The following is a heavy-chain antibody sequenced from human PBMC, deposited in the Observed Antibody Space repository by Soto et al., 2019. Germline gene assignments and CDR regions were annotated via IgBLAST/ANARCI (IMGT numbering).Heavy chain of an antibody. J-gene: IGHJ4*02. D-gene: IGHD1-7*01. V-gene: IGHV4-34*01. CDR3: ARGYNWNYGRYFDY. Sequence: LSXTCAVYGGSFSGYYCSWIRQPPGKGLEWIGEINHSGSTNYNPSLKSRVTISVDTSKNQFSLKLSSVTAADTAVYYCARGYNWNYGRYFDYWGQGTLVTVSS. CDR1: GGSFSGYY. CDR2: INHSGST.